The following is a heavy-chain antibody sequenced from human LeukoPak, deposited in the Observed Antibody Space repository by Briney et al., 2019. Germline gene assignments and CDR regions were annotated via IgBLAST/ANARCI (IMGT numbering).Heavy chain of an antibody. CDR3: ARGKTRTTIAPLRSRLEYSFGY. Sequence: SETLSLTCAVYGGSFSGYYWSWIRQPPGKGLEWIREINHSGSTNYNPSLKSRVTISVDTSKNQFSLKLSSVTAADTAVYYCARGKTRTTIAPLRSRLEYSFGYWGQGTLVTVSS. CDR1: GGSFSGYY. V-gene: IGHV4-34*01. D-gene: IGHD6-6*01. CDR2: INHSGST. J-gene: IGHJ4*02.